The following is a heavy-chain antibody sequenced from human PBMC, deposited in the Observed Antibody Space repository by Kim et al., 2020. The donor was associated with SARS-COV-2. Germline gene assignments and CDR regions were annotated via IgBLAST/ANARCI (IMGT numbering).Heavy chain of an antibody. CDR3: ARGIERWLPRHGMDV. CDR2: INHSGST. V-gene: IGHV4-34*01. D-gene: IGHD6-19*01. J-gene: IGHJ6*02. Sequence: SETLSLTCAVYGGSFSGYYWSWIRQPPGKGLEWIGEINHSGSTNYNPSLKSRVTISVDTSKNQFSLKLSSVTAADTAVYYCARGIERWLPRHGMDVWGQGTTVTVSS. CDR1: GGSFSGYY.